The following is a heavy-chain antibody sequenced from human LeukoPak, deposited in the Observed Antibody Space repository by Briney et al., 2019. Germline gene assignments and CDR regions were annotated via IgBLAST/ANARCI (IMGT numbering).Heavy chain of an antibody. D-gene: IGHD3-22*01. V-gene: IGHV1-18*01. CDR1: GYTFTSYG. CDR2: ISAYSGNT. CDR3: ARRVYYDSSGYYYFDY. Sequence: ASVKVSCKASGYTFTSYGISWVRQAPGQGLEWMGWISAYSGNTNYAQKLQGRVTMTTDTSTSTAYMELRSLRSDDTAVYYCARRVYYDSSGYYYFDYWGQGTLVTVSS. J-gene: IGHJ4*02.